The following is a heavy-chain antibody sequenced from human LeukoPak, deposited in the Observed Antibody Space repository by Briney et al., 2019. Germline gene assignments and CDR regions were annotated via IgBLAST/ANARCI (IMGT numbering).Heavy chain of an antibody. CDR3: ARTTWIQLWSPWAQQYYFDY. J-gene: IGHJ4*02. V-gene: IGHV3-30*03. D-gene: IGHD5-18*01. Sequence: GGSLRLSCAASGFTFSSYGMHWVRQAPGKGLEWVAVISYDGSNKYYADSVKGRFTISRDNSKNTLYLQMNSLRAADTAVYYCARTTWIQLWSPWAQQYYFDYWGQGTLVTVSS. CDR1: GFTFSSYG. CDR2: ISYDGSNK.